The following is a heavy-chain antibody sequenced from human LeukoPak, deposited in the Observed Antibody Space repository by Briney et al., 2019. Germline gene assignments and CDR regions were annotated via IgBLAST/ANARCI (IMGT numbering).Heavy chain of an antibody. CDR1: GGTFSSYA. CDR3: AEGAGHSSGYYMEGYYFDY. V-gene: IGHV1-69*01. J-gene: IGHJ4*02. CDR2: IIPIFGTA. Sequence: SVKVSCKASGGTFSSYAISWVRQAPGQGLEWMGGIIPIFGTANYAQKFQGRVTITADESTSTAYMELSSLRSEDTAVYYCAEGAGHSSGYYMEGYYFDYWGQGTLVTVSS. D-gene: IGHD3-22*01.